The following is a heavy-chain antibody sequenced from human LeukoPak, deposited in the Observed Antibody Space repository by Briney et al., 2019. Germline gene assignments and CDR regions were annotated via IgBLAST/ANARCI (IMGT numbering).Heavy chain of an antibody. Sequence: SETLSLTCAVSGYSISSGYYWGWIRPPPGKGLEWIGGIYHSGSTYYNPSLKRRVTISVDTSKNQFSLKLSSVTAADTAVYYCARHGNCSSTSCFDYWGQGTLVTVSS. D-gene: IGHD2-2*01. CDR3: ARHGNCSSTSCFDY. CDR2: IYHSGST. J-gene: IGHJ4*02. CDR1: GYSISSGYY. V-gene: IGHV4-38-2*01.